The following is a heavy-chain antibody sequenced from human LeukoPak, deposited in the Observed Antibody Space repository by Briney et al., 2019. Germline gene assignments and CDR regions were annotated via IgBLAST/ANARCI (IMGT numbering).Heavy chain of an antibody. CDR2: IKSKTDGGTT. CDR1: GFTFNNAW. Sequence: PGGSLRLSCAASGFTFNNAWMSWVRQAPGKGLKWVGRIKSKTDGGTTDYAAPVKGRFTISRDDSKNTLYLQMNSLKTEDTAVYYCTTRPVVAATLFDYWGQGTLVTVSS. J-gene: IGHJ4*02. V-gene: IGHV3-15*01. D-gene: IGHD2-15*01. CDR3: TTRPVVAATLFDY.